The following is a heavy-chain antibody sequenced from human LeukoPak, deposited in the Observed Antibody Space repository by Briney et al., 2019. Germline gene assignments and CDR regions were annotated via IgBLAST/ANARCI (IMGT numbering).Heavy chain of an antibody. D-gene: IGHD3-10*01. Sequence: PGGSLRLSCAASGFTFSSYAMHWVRQAPGKGLEWVAVISYDGSNKYYADSVKGRFTISRDNSTNALYLQMNSLRAEDTAVYYCARVERAYYYGSGSYDVWGQGTLVTVSS. CDR3: ARVERAYYYGSGSYDV. J-gene: IGHJ4*02. CDR1: GFTFSSYA. V-gene: IGHV3-30*04. CDR2: ISYDGSNK.